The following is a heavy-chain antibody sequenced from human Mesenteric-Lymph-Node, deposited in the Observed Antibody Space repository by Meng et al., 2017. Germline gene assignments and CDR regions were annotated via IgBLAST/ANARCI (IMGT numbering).Heavy chain of an antibody. J-gene: IGHJ6*02. CDR1: GGSISSSSYY. CDR2: IYYSGST. V-gene: IGHV4-39*07. D-gene: IGHD3-3*01. CDR3: ARGDYDFWSGTYYYGLDV. Sequence: SETLSPTFTVLGGSISSSSYYWGWIRQPPGKGLEWVGSIYYSGSTYYNPSLKSRVTISVDTSKNPFSLKQSSVTAADAAVYYCARGDYDFWSGTYYYGLDVWGQGTTVTVSS.